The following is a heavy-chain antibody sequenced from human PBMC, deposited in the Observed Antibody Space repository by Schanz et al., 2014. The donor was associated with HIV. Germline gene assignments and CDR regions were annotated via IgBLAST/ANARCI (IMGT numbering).Heavy chain of an antibody. CDR3: ARDWMHYDFWGGMDV. D-gene: IGHD3-3*01. CDR2: MNQDGSEK. Sequence: EVQLVETGGRLIQPGGSLRLSCAASGFTVSSIYMSWVRQAPGRGLEWVANMNQDGSEKYYVDSVKGRFTISRDNAKNLLYLQMNSLRADDTAIYFCARDWMHYDFWGGMDVWGQGTTVTVSS. J-gene: IGHJ6*02. V-gene: IGHV3-7*01. CDR1: GFTVSSIY.